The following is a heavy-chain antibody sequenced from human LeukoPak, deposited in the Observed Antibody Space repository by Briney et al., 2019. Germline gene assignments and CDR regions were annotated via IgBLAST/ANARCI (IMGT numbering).Heavy chain of an antibody. CDR1: GFTFSSYA. V-gene: IGHV1-2*02. J-gene: IGHJ6*03. D-gene: IGHD2-2*01. Sequence: GGSLRLSCAASGFTFSSYAMHWVRQAPGQGLEWMGWINPNSGGTNYAQKFQGRVTITRDTSISTAYMELSRLRSHDTAVYYCAAGYCSSTSCSRQRQNYYGSGKRLYYYYYMDVWGKGTTVTVSS. CDR3: AAGYCSSTSCSRQRQNYYGSGKRLYYYYYMDV. CDR2: INPNSGGT.